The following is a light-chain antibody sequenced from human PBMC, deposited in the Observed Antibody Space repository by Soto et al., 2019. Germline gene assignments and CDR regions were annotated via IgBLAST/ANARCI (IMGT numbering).Light chain of an antibody. Sequence: EIVVTQSPGALSLSPGDRATLSCRASQSVRSSYLAWYQQKPGQAPRLLIYSASSRATGIPDRFSGSGSGTDFTLTISRLEPEDFAVYYCQQFDSSSYTFGQGTKLEIK. CDR3: QQFDSSSYT. CDR1: QSVRSSY. J-gene: IGKJ2*01. CDR2: SAS. V-gene: IGKV3-20*01.